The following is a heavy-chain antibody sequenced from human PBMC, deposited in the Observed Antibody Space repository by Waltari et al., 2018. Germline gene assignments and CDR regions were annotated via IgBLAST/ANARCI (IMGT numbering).Heavy chain of an antibody. CDR1: GGTFSRYA. D-gene: IGHD2-21*01. CDR2: IIPIFGTE. J-gene: IGHJ4*02. CDR3: SRGGVRNFFYY. V-gene: IGHV1-69*05. Sequence: QVQLVQSGAEVKKPGSSVKVSCKASGGTFSRYAISWVRQAPGEGLEWMGRIIPIFGTENYAQKFPGRVTIPSNTSISTVHTALISLRPDATAVSYCSRGGVRNFFYYWGQVTLFISSS.